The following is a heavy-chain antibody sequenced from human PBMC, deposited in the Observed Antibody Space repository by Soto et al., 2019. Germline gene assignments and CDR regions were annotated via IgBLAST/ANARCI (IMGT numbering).Heavy chain of an antibody. Sequence: QVQLVQSGAEVKKPGASVKVSCKASGYTFSSYYMHWVRQAPGQGLEWMGVINPSGDITTYAQKFRGRVTMTRDTSTSTLFMELSSLRSEDTAVYFCARDWEFGYWGQGTLVTVSS. V-gene: IGHV1-46*01. J-gene: IGHJ4*02. CDR2: INPSGDIT. CDR1: GYTFSSYY. CDR3: ARDWEFGY. D-gene: IGHD1-26*01.